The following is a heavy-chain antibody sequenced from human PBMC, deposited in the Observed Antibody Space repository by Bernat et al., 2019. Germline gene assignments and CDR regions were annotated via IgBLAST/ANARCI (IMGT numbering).Heavy chain of an antibody. CDR2: IYSGGST. V-gene: IGHV3-53*04. CDR3: ATWTNIAVAGTGAFDI. Sequence: EVQLVESGGGLVQPGGSLRLSCAASGFTVSSNYMSWVRQAPGKGLEWVSVIYSGGSTYYADSVKGRFTISRHNSKNTLHLQMNSLRAEDTAVYYCATWTNIAVAGTGAFDIWGQGTMVTVSS. J-gene: IGHJ3*02. D-gene: IGHD6-19*01. CDR1: GFTVSSNY.